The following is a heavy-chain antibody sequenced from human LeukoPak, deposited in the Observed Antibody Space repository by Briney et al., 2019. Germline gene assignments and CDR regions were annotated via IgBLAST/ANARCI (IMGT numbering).Heavy chain of an antibody. J-gene: IGHJ3*02. CDR1: GGSISSGSYY. Sequence: SQTLSLTCTVSGGSISSGSYYWSWIRQPAGKGLEWIGRIYTSGSTNYNPSLKSRVTISVDTSKNRFSLKLSSVTAADTAVYYCAREPLVLLLRGAFDIWGQGTMVTVSS. CDR2: IYTSGST. V-gene: IGHV4-61*02. D-gene: IGHD2-15*01. CDR3: AREPLVLLLRGAFDI.